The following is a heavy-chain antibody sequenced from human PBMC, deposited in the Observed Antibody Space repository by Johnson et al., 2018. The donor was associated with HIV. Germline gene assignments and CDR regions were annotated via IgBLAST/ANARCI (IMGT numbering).Heavy chain of an antibody. V-gene: IGHV3-11*04. J-gene: IGHJ3*02. CDR3: ARGSGVGAFDI. Sequence: QVQLVESGGGLVKPGGSLRLSCSASGSTFSDYYIHWIRQPPGQGLEWISSISSSGSTIYYADSVQGRFTSSRDNSKNSLYLQMSSLRVEDTAMYYCARGSGVGAFDIWGQGTMVTVSS. D-gene: IGHD7-27*01. CDR1: GSTFSDYY. CDR2: ISSSGSTI.